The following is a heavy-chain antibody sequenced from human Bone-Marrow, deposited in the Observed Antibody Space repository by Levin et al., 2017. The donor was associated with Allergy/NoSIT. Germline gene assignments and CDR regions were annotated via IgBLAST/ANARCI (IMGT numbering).Heavy chain of an antibody. CDR1: GFTFGDYA. J-gene: IGHJ3*02. V-gene: IGHV3-49*04. CDR2: IRSKAYGGTT. Sequence: SGGSLRLSCTASGFTFGDYAMSWVRQAPGKGLEWVGFIRSKAYGGTTEYAASVKGRFTISRDDSKSIAYLQMNSLKTEDTAVYYCTRDPRYCSSTSCYVFNDAFDIWGQGTMVTVSS. D-gene: IGHD2-2*01. CDR3: TRDPRYCSSTSCYVFNDAFDI.